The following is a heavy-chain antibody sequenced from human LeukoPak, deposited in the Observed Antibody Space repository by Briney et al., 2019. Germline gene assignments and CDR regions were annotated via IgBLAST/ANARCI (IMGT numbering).Heavy chain of an antibody. CDR3: AGGIAAEFDY. CDR2: ISSSSSYI. V-gene: IGHV3-21*01. Sequence: PGGSLRLSCAASGFTFSGYWMSWVRQAPGKGLEWASSISSSSSYIYYADSVKGRFTISRDNAKNSLYLQMNSLRAEDTAVYYCAGGIAAEFDYWGQGTLVTVSS. CDR1: GFTFSGYW. D-gene: IGHD6-13*01. J-gene: IGHJ4*02.